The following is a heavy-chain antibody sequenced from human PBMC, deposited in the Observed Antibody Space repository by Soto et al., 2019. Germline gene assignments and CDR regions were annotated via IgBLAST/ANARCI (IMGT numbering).Heavy chain of an antibody. Sequence: PSETLSLTCAVYGGSFSGYYWSWIRQPPGKGLGWIGEINHSGSTNYNPSLKSRVTISVDTSKNQFSLKLSSVTAADTAVYYCARGRGTVTTVAFDIWGQGTMVTVSS. J-gene: IGHJ3*02. V-gene: IGHV4-34*01. CDR1: GGSFSGYY. CDR3: ARGRGTVTTVAFDI. CDR2: INHSGST. D-gene: IGHD4-17*01.